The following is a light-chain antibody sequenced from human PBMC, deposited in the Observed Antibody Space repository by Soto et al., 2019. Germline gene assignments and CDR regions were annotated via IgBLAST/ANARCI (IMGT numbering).Light chain of an antibody. J-gene: IGKJ4*01. Sequence: EIVLTQSPATLSFSPGERATLSCRASQSVSSYLVWYQQKPGQAPSLLIYDASNRATGIPARFSGSGSGTDFTLTISGLEPEDFAVYYCQQRSSWPLTFGGGTKVEIK. CDR1: QSVSSY. CDR2: DAS. V-gene: IGKV3-11*01. CDR3: QQRSSWPLT.